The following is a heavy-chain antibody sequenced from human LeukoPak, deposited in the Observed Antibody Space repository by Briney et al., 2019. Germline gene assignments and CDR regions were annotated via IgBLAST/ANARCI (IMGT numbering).Heavy chain of an antibody. D-gene: IGHD3-10*01. Sequence: PGGSLRLSCAASGFSFNTYAMSWVRQAPGKGLEWVANIKQDGSEKYYVDSVKGRFTISRDNAKNSLYLQMNSLRAEDTAVYYCARAIGRGVIDYWGQGTLVTVSS. CDR1: GFSFNTYA. V-gene: IGHV3-7*03. CDR3: ARAIGRGVIDY. CDR2: IKQDGSEK. J-gene: IGHJ4*02.